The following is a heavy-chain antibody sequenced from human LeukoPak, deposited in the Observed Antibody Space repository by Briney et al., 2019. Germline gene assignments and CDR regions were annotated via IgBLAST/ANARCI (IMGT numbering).Heavy chain of an antibody. Sequence: SGTLSLTCAVSGGPISSSNWWSWVRPPPGKGLEWIGEIYHSGSTNYNPSLKSRVTISVDTSKNHFSLKLSSVTAADTAVYYCARFRQWLRAIDYGGQGTLVTVSS. CDR1: GGPISSSNW. CDR3: ARFRQWLRAIDY. V-gene: IGHV4-4*02. D-gene: IGHD5-12*01. CDR2: IYHSGST. J-gene: IGHJ4*02.